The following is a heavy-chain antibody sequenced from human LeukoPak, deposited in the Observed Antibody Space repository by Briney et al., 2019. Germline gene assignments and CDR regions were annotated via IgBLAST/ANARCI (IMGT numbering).Heavy chain of an antibody. V-gene: IGHV3-7*01. CDR2: IKQDGSEK. J-gene: IGHJ4*02. Sequence: PGGSLRLSCAASGFTFSSYWMSWVRQAPGRGLEWVANIKQDGSEKYYVDSVKGRFTISRDNAKNSLYLQMNSLRAEDTAVYYCAREPGYYDSSGYFYTAIWGQGTLVTVSS. CDR1: GFTFSSYW. CDR3: AREPGYYDSSGYFYTAI. D-gene: IGHD3-22*01.